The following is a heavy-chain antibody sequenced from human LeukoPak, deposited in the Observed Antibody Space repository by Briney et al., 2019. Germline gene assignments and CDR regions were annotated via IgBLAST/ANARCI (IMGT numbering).Heavy chain of an antibody. D-gene: IGHD1-26*01. CDR1: GGSFSGYY. Sequence: SETLSPTCAVYGGSFSGYYWSWIRQPPGKGLEWIGEINHSGSTNYNPSLKSRVTISVDTSKNQFSLKLTSVTAADTAVYYCARGGGSFPGYYYYYLEVWGKGTTVTVSS. J-gene: IGHJ6*03. CDR3: ARGGGSFPGYYYYYLEV. V-gene: IGHV4-34*01. CDR2: INHSGST.